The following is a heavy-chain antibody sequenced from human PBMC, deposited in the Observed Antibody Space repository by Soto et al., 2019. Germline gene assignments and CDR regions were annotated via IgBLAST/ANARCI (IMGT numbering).Heavy chain of an antibody. CDR1: FGSISSGGYY. CDR3: ARDRGYDGWSGLIYGMEF. CDR2: IYYSGST. D-gene: IGHD3-3*01. J-gene: IGHJ6*02. Sequence: SQTLSLTCPFAFGSISSGGYYWSFLPQQPGKGLEWIGYIYYSGSTYYNPSLKSRVTISVDTSKNQFSLKLSSVTAADTAVYYCARDRGYDGWSGLIYGMEFWGQGTTVTVSS. V-gene: IGHV4-31*03.